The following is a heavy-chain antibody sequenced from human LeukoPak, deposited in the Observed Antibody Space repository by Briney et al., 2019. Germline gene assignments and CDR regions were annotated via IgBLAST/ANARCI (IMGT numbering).Heavy chain of an antibody. V-gene: IGHV3-30*03. J-gene: IGHJ4*02. D-gene: IGHD3-22*01. Sequence: GGSLRLSCAASGFTFSSYGMHWVRQAPGKGLEWVAVISYDGSNKYYADSVKGRFTISRDNSKNTLYLQMNSLRAEDTAVYYCARDRYYYDSSGYLPLYWGQGTLVTVSS. CDR2: ISYDGSNK. CDR3: ARDRYYYDSSGYLPLY. CDR1: GFTFSSYG.